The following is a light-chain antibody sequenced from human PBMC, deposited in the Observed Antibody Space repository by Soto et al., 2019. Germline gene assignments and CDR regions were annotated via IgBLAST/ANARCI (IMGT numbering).Light chain of an antibody. Sequence: QLVLTQSSSASASLGSSVKLTCTLSSGHSSYIIAWHQQQPGKAPRYLMKLEGSGSYNKGSGVPDRFSGSSSGADRYLTISNLQSEDEADYYCETCDSNTRHVVFGGGTKLTVL. J-gene: IGLJ2*01. V-gene: IGLV4-60*03. CDR3: ETCDSNTRHVV. CDR1: SGHSSYI. CDR2: LEGSGSY.